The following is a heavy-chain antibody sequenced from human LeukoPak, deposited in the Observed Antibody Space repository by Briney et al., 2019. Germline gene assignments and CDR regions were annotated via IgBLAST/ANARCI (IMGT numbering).Heavy chain of an antibody. D-gene: IGHD3-10*01. Sequence: SETLSLTCSGYGGSFNGYYWSWIRQPPGKGLEWIGEINHSGITKYNPSLKSRVTISVDTSKNQFSLKLSSVTAADTAVYYCARVEAMVRGVDVWGKGTTVTVSS. CDR3: ARVEAMVRGVDV. J-gene: IGHJ6*04. V-gene: IGHV4-34*01. CDR2: INHSGIT. CDR1: GGSFNGYY.